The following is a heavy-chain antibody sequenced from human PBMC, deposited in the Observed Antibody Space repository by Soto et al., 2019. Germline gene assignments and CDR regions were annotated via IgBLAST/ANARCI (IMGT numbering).Heavy chain of an antibody. Sequence: PSETLSLTCTVSGASIDRSNYYWDWIRQPPGKGLEWIGTTYYNGNAYYNPSLKSRITMSVDPSKNHFSLKLISVTAADTVVYYCARHFVAVVIKGWGYWGQGTLVTVSS. CDR3: ARHFVAVVIKGWGY. D-gene: IGHD3-22*01. J-gene: IGHJ4*02. V-gene: IGHV4-39*01. CDR1: GASIDRSNYY. CDR2: TYYNGNA.